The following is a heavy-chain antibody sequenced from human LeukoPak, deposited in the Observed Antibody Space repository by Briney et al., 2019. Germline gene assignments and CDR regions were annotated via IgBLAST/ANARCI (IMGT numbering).Heavy chain of an antibody. CDR1: GFTFSSYA. J-gene: IGHJ4*02. Sequence: GGSLRLSCAASGFTFSSYAMSWVRQAPGKGLERVSTLSGSGGNTYYADSVKGRVTISRDNSKNTLYLQMNGLRAEGTAVYHCAKGSYYYDSADYFDYWGQGTLVTVSS. CDR2: LSGSGGNT. CDR3: AKGSYYYDSADYFDY. V-gene: IGHV3-23*01. D-gene: IGHD3-22*01.